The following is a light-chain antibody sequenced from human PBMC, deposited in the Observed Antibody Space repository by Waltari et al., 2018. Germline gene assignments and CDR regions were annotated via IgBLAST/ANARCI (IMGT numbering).Light chain of an antibody. CDR3: SSYTRRSYWV. CDR2: KVN. J-gene: IGLJ3*02. Sequence: QSALTQPASVSGSPGQSITISCTGTTRAVGFYAFVSCFQQHPGTAPKVMIYKVNNRPSGVSNRFSGSKSANTASLTISVLQAEDEADYYCSSYTRRSYWVFGGGTQLTVL. V-gene: IGLV2-14*01. CDR1: TRAVGFYAF.